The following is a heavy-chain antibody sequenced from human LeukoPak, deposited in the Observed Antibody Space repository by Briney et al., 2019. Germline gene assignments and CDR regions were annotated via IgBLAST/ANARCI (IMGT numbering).Heavy chain of an antibody. Sequence: SQTLSLTCAVSVDSVSNKNAAWNWISQSPSRGLEWLGRTYYRSEWHTDYAFSVKGRITINADTSKNQFSLQLGYVTPEDTAVYYCASGWALSWGQGTLVTVSS. V-gene: IGHV6-1*01. J-gene: IGHJ5*02. CDR2: TYYRSEWHT. D-gene: IGHD1-26*01. CDR1: VDSVSNKNAA. CDR3: ASGWALS.